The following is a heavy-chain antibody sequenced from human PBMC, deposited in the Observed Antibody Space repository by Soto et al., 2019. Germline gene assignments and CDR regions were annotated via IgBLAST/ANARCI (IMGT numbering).Heavy chain of an antibody. CDR1: GFTFSDSW. Sequence: EVQLVESGGGLVQPGGSLRLSCTASGFTFSDSWMTWVRQAPGKGLEWVARIKPGESEKEYAGSVKGRFSISRDNAKNSMYLQMDSLRGEDTAVYYCVRGGSNYASWGQGTLVTVSS. V-gene: IGHV3-7*01. J-gene: IGHJ5*02. D-gene: IGHD4-4*01. CDR2: IKPGESEK. CDR3: VRGGSNYAS.